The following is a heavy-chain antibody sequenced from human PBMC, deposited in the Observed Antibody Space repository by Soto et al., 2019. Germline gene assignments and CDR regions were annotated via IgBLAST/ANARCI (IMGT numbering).Heavy chain of an antibody. CDR1: GVTVSSNY. J-gene: IGHJ4*02. CDR3: ARGYYGSEIDY. V-gene: IGHV3-66*01. D-gene: IGHD3-10*01. CDR2: IYSGGST. Sequence: SGGSLRLSCAASGVTVSSNYMSWVRQAPGKGLEWVSVIYSGGSTYYADSVKGRFTISRDNSKNTLYLQMNSLRAEDTAVYYCARGYYGSEIDYWGQGTLVTAPQ.